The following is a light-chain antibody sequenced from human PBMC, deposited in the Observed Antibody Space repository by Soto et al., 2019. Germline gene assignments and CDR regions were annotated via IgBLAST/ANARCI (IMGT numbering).Light chain of an antibody. CDR3: QQYNNWPSIT. J-gene: IGKJ5*01. CDR1: QSVSSN. Sequence: EIVSTQSPTTLSVSPGERATLSCSASQSVSSNLAWYQQKPGQAPRILIYGPSTRATCIPARFSGSGSGTEFTLTISSLQSEDFVVNYCQQYNNWPSITFGQGTRLEIK. V-gene: IGKV3-15*01. CDR2: GPS.